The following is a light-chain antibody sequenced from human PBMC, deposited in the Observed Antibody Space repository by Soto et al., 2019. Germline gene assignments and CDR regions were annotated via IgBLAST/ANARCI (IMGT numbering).Light chain of an antibody. V-gene: IGKV3-20*01. J-gene: IGKJ1*01. CDR3: QHYSRTLPWT. Sequence: EIVLTQSPGTLSLSPGETATLSCRASQTIGTNYLAWYQQKPGQAPRLLMFGTSNRATDIPDRFGGSGSGTDFTLTISRLEPEDFAVYYCQHYSRTLPWTFGQGTK. CDR2: GTS. CDR1: QTIGTNY.